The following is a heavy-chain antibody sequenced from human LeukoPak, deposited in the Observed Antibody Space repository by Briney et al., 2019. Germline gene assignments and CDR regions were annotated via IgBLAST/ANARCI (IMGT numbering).Heavy chain of an antibody. CDR1: GFTFSRYA. CDR3: ARDRRAPYYGFRSGYIDHYYMDV. V-gene: IGHV3-21*01. D-gene: IGHD3-3*01. Sequence: GGSLRLSCAATGFTFSRYAMNCVRQAPGKGLEWVASVSSSGDYKYYADSLKGRFTISRDNAKKSLHLQMSGLRPEDTAVYYCARDRRAPYYGFRSGYIDHYYMDVWGKGTTVTVSS. J-gene: IGHJ6*03. CDR2: VSSSGDYK.